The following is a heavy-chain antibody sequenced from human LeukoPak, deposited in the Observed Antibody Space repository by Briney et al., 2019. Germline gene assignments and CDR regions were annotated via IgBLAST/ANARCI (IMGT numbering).Heavy chain of an antibody. V-gene: IGHV1-18*01. CDR2: ISAYNGNT. CDR3: ARLRLTIFGVVIRAFDI. D-gene: IGHD3-3*01. CDR1: GYTFTSYG. Sequence: ASVKVSCKASGYTFTSYGISWVRQAPGQGLEWMGWISAYNGNTNYAQKLQGRVTMTTDTSTSTAYMELRSLRSDDTAVYYCARLRLTIFGVVIRAFDIWSQGTMVTVSS. J-gene: IGHJ3*02.